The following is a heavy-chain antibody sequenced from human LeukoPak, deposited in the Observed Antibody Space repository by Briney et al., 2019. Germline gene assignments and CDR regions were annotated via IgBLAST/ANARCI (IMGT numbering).Heavy chain of an antibody. D-gene: IGHD1-1*01. J-gene: IGHJ4*02. CDR2: INPNSGET. CDR3: ARYNWNDVVSALDY. Sequence: ASVNVSCKASGYTLSGYYIHWVRQAPGQGLEWLGWINPNSGETTYAQKFQGGVTLTRDTSISTFYMEVSRLRSDDTAVYFCARYNWNDVVSALDYWGQGTLVTVSS. V-gene: IGHV1-2*02. CDR1: GYTLSGYY.